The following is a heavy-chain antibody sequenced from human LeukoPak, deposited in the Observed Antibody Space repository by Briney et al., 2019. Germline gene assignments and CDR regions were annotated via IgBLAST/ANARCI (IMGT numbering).Heavy chain of an antibody. D-gene: IGHD5-12*01. J-gene: IGHJ5*02. CDR2: FSAYNGST. V-gene: IGHV1-18*01. Sequence: ASVKVSCKASGYTFTSYGISWVRQAPGQGLEWMGWFSAYNGSTNYAQKLQGRVTMTTDTSTSTAYMELRSLRSDDTAVYYCARVRLSPSGYFNWFDPWGQGTLVTVSS. CDR1: GYTFTSYG. CDR3: ARVRLSPSGYFNWFDP.